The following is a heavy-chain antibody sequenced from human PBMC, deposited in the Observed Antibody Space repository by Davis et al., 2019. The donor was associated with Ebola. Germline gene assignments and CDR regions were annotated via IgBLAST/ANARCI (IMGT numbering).Heavy chain of an antibody. Sequence: GESLKISCAASGFTFSSYSMNWVRQAPGKGLEWVSSISSSSSYIYYADSVKGRFTISRDNSKNTLYLQMNSLRAEDTAVYYCAKHCKAANDAFDIWGQGTMVTVSS. D-gene: IGHD2-15*01. CDR2: ISSSSSYI. CDR1: GFTFSSYS. J-gene: IGHJ3*02. V-gene: IGHV3-21*04. CDR3: AKHCKAANDAFDI.